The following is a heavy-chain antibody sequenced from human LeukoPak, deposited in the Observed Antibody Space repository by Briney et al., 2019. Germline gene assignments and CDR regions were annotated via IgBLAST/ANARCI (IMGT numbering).Heavy chain of an antibody. D-gene: IGHD5-12*01. CDR2: ISPGGGPT. CDR1: GFPFSIYG. Sequence: GGTLRLSCAGSGFPFSIYGMNWVRQAPGKGLEWVSGISPGGGPTYYADSVKGRFTISRDDSKNTLYLQMNNLRAEDTAVYYCAKDGAWLRFDDWGQGILVTVSS. V-gene: IGHV3-23*01. J-gene: IGHJ4*02. CDR3: AKDGAWLRFDD.